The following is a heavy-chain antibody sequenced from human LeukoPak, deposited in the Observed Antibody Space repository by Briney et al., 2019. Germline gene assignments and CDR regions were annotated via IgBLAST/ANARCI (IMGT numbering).Heavy chain of an antibody. CDR3: ARYADHCSGGSCYYFDY. CDR2: IYYSGST. J-gene: IGHJ4*02. CDR1: GGSISSYY. D-gene: IGHD2-15*01. V-gene: IGHV4-59*08. Sequence: SETLSLTCTVSGGSISSYYWSWIRQPPGKGLEWIGYIYYSGSTNYNPSLKSRVTISVDTSKNQFSLKLSSVTAADTAVYYCARYADHCSGGSCYYFDYWGQGTLVTVSS.